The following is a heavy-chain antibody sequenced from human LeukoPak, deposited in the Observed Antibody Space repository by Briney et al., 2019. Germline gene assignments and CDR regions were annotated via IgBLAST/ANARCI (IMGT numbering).Heavy chain of an antibody. CDR1: GGSVSSGSYY. V-gene: IGHV4-61*01. J-gene: IGHJ4*02. CDR3: ARGNLYYYGSGSYFQLPYFDY. Sequence: SETLSLTCTVSGGSVSSGSYYWSWIRQPPGKGLEWIGNIYYSGSTNYNPSLKSRVTISVDTSKNQFSLKLSSVTAADTAVYYCARGNLYYYGSGSYFQLPYFDYWGQGTLVTVSS. CDR2: IYYSGST. D-gene: IGHD3-10*01.